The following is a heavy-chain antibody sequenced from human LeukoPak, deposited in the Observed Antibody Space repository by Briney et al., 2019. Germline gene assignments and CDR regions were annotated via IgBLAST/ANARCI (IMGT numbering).Heavy chain of an antibody. CDR1: GGTFSSYA. D-gene: IGHD2-2*01. CDR3: ATDNLEYCSSTSCSPPYWYFDL. J-gene: IGHJ2*01. CDR2: IIPIFGTA. V-gene: IGHV1-69*05. Sequence: SVKVSCKASGGTFSSYAISWVRQAPGQGLEWMGGIIPIFGTANYAQKFQGRVTITTDESTSTAYMELSSLRSEDTAVYYCATDNLEYCSSTSCSPPYWYFDLWGRGTLVTVSS.